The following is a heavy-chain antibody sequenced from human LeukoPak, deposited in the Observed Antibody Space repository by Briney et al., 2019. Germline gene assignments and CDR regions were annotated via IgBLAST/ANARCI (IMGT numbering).Heavy chain of an antibody. CDR3: ARDMEYYYYYGLDV. D-gene: IGHD2/OR15-2a*01. CDR1: GFTLDDYT. Sequence: PGRSLRLSCAASGFTLDDYTMHWVRQAPGKGLEWVSLISGDGGSTNYADSVKGRFTISRDNSKNSLYLQMNGLRTDDTALYYCARDMEYYYYYGLDVWGQGTTVTVSS. J-gene: IGHJ6*02. CDR2: ISGDGGST. V-gene: IGHV3-43*02.